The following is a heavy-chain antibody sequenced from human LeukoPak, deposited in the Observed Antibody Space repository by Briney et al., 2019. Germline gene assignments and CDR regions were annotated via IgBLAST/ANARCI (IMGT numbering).Heavy chain of an antibody. CDR1: GFTFSDCY. CDR3: ARGYSGTAHGI. Sequence: GGSLRLSCVASGFTFSDCYMSWIRQAPGRGREWVSYISSSGSTIYYADTVKGRFTISRDNAKNTLYLQMNSLRAEDTALYYCARGYSGTAHGIWGQGTLVTVSS. CDR2: ISSSGSTI. V-gene: IGHV3-11*01. D-gene: IGHD1-26*01. J-gene: IGHJ4*02.